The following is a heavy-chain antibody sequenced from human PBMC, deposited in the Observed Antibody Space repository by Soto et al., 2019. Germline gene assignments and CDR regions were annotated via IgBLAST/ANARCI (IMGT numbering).Heavy chain of an antibody. D-gene: IGHD2-2*01. J-gene: IGHJ2*01. Sequence: EVQLVESGGGLVQPGGSLRLSCTASGFTFSTYSMNWVRRAPGKGLEWISYISSSSSPIYYADSVKGRFSISRDNAKNSLYLQMNSLRAEDTAVYYCEVASTGKNWDFDLWGRGTLVTVSS. CDR2: ISSSSSPI. CDR3: EVASTGKNWDFDL. CDR1: GFTFSTYS. V-gene: IGHV3-48*01.